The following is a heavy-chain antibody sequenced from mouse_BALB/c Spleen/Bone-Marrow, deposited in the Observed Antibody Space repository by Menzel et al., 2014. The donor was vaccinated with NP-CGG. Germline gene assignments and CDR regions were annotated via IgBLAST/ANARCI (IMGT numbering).Heavy chain of an antibody. CDR1: GYTFTNYW. CDR3: ARYWDAY. J-gene: IGHJ3*01. CDR2: IDPNTYYT. Sequence: VQLQQSRAELAKPGASVKMSCKASGYTFTNYWMHWVKQRPGQGLEWIGYIDPNTYYTRYNQKFKDKATLTADKSSSTACLQLSSLTSEDSAVYYCARYWDAYWGQGTLVTVSA. V-gene: IGHV1-7*01. D-gene: IGHD4-1*01.